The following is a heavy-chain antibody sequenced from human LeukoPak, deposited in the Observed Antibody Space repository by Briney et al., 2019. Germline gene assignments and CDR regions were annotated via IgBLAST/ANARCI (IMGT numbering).Heavy chain of an antibody. CDR2: INPAGSET. J-gene: IGHJ4*02. V-gene: IGHV3-7*01. Sequence: GGSLRLSCAASGFSFSAYWMTWVRQAPGTGLEWVANINPAGSETYNVDPVKGRFSISRDNAKNLVYLQMNSLRAEDTAVYHCARFGYVAAVDVWGQGTPVT. CDR3: ARFGYVAAVDV. D-gene: IGHD2-15*01. CDR1: GFSFSAYW.